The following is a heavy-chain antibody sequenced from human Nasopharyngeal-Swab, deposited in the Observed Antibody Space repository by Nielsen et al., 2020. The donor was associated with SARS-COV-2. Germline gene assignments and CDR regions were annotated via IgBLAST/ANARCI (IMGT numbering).Heavy chain of an antibody. CDR1: GYTFTGHN. V-gene: IGHV1-46*01. CDR3: ARDSDNWAIDY. Sequence: ASVQVSCKASGYTFTGHNMHWVRQAPGQGLEWMAIFDPRGDSTSHAQKFQGRLTMSTDTTTSTVYMELSSLRADDAAVYYCARDSDNWAIDYWGQGTLVTVSP. J-gene: IGHJ4*02. D-gene: IGHD1-1*01. CDR2: FDPRGDST.